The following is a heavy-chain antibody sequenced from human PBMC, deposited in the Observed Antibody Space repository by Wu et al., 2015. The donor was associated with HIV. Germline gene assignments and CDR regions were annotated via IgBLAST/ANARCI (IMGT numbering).Heavy chain of an antibody. D-gene: IGHD7-27*01. J-gene: IGHJ6*03. Sequence: QIQLVQSGAEVKKPGASVKVSCKASGYIFSSFGISWVRQVPGQGLEWMGWISTFNANTNHAQKFQGRLTMTTNTSAGTAYMDLRSLSSDDTAVYYCACWGSDYYYYYMDVWGKGTTVTVSS. CDR2: ISTFNANT. CDR3: ACWGSDYYYYYMDV. V-gene: IGHV1-18*01. CDR1: GYIFSSFG.